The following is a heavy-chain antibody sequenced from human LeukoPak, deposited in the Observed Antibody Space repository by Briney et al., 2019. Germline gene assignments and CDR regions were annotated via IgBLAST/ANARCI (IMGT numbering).Heavy chain of an antibody. CDR3: ARGDVLRFLEWLLPLHFDY. Sequence: GSLRLSCAASGFTFSSYSMNWVRQAPGKGLEWVSSISSSSSYIYYADSVKGRFTISRDNAKNSLYPQMNSLRAEDTAVYYCARGDVLRFLEWLLPLHFDYWGQGTLVTVSS. CDR2: ISSSSSYI. V-gene: IGHV3-21*01. CDR1: GFTFSSYS. J-gene: IGHJ4*02. D-gene: IGHD3-3*01.